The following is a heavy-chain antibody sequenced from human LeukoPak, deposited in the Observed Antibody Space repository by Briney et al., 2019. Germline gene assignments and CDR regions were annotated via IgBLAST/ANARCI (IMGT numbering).Heavy chain of an antibody. Sequence: GGSLTLSCAASGITVTGNYMSWVRQPPGKGLEWVSFISINTDTSYSHSVRSRFTISRDSSENTLFLQMNSIRAEYSPVHYCVMAQSWDVFFDSWGQGTLVTVSS. D-gene: IGHD2-8*01. CDR1: GITVTGNY. J-gene: IGHJ4*02. V-gene: IGHV3-53*01. CDR3: VMAQSWDVFFDS. CDR2: ISINTDT.